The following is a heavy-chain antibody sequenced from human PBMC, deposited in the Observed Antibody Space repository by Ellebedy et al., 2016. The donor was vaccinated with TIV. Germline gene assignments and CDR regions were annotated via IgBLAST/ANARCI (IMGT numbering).Heavy chain of an antibody. J-gene: IGHJ6*02. CDR3: ARMTKVNYYYGMDV. CDR2: IYYSGST. CDR1: GGSISSSSYY. D-gene: IGHD4-17*01. V-gene: IGHV4-39*07. Sequence: SETLSLTCTVSGGSISSSSYYLGSIRQPPGKGLEWIGSIYYSGSTYYNPSLKSRVTISVDTSKNQFSLKLSSVTAADTAVYYCARMTKVNYYYGMDVWGQGTTVTVSS.